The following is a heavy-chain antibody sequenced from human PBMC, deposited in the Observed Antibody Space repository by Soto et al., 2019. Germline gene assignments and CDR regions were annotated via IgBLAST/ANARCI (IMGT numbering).Heavy chain of an antibody. Sequence: SLKISCKGSGYSFTSYWIGWVRQMPGKGLEWMGIIYPGDSDTRYSPSFQGQVTISADKSISTAYLQWSSLKASDTAMYYCARRPGIAAAGTAFDIWGQGTMVTVSS. CDR3: ARRPGIAAAGTAFDI. CDR2: IYPGDSDT. CDR1: GYSFTSYW. J-gene: IGHJ3*02. V-gene: IGHV5-51*01. D-gene: IGHD6-13*01.